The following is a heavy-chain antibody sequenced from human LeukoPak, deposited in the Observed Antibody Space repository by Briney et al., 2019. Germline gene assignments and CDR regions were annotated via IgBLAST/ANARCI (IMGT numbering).Heavy chain of an antibody. J-gene: IGHJ3*02. D-gene: IGHD3-10*01. Sequence: GGSLRLSCAASGFTFSSYAMSWLRQAPGKGLEWVAAISSSGGSTYYADSVKGRGTISRDNSKNTLYLQMNSLRAEDTAVYYCAKVETYYYGSGSPHDAFDIWGQGTMVTVSS. CDR1: GFTFSSYA. CDR3: AKVETYYYGSGSPHDAFDI. V-gene: IGHV3-23*01. CDR2: ISSSGGST.